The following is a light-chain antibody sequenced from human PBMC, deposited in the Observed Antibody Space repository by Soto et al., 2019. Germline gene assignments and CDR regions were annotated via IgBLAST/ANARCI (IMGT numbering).Light chain of an antibody. CDR3: AAWDDSLSGPV. J-gene: IGLJ2*01. V-gene: IGLV1-47*01. CDR2: RNN. CDR1: SSNIGSNY. Sequence: QSVLTQPPSASGTPGQRVTISCSGSSSNIGSNYVYWYQQLPGTAPKLLIYRNNQRPSAVPDRFSGSKSCTSASLAISGLRAEDEADYYCAAWDDSLSGPVFGGGTKLPVL.